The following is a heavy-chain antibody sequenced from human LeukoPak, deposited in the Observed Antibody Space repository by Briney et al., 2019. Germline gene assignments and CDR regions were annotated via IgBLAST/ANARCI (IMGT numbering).Heavy chain of an antibody. CDR3: ARDPVLDDYGGNSPY. Sequence: GGSLRLSCAASGFTFSGYWMHWVRQAPGKGLVWVSRINTDGSSTTYADSVKGRFTISRDNAKNTLYLQMNSLRDEDTAVYYCARDPVLDDYGGNSPYWGQGTLVTVSS. V-gene: IGHV3-74*01. CDR2: INTDGSST. D-gene: IGHD4-23*01. J-gene: IGHJ4*02. CDR1: GFTFSGYW.